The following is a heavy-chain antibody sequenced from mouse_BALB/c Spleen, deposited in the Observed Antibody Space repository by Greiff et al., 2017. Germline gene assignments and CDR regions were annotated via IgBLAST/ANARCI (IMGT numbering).Heavy chain of an antibody. CDR3: ARGYYGSSPYWYLED. J-gene: IGHJ1*01. CDR1: GYSFTGYF. Sequence: VQLQQSGPELVKPGASVKISCKASGYSFTGYFMNWVMQSHGQSLEWIGRINPYNGDTFYNQKFKGKATLTVDKSSSTAHMELRSLASEDSAVYYCARGYYGSSPYWYLEDWGAGTTVTVSS. D-gene: IGHD1-1*01. V-gene: IGHV1-20*02. CDR2: INPYNGDT.